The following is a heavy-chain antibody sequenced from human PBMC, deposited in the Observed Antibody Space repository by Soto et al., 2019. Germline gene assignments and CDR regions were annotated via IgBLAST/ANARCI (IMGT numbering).Heavy chain of an antibody. D-gene: IGHD3-3*01. Sequence: QITLKESGPTLVKPTQPLTLTCTFSGFSLSTSGVGVGWIRQPPGKALEWLALIYWNDDKRYSPSLKSRLTITKDTSKNQLVLTMTNMDPVDTATYYCAHIRVVITIFGVVNWFDPWGQGTLVTVSS. CDR3: AHIRVVITIFGVVNWFDP. CDR2: IYWNDDK. J-gene: IGHJ5*02. V-gene: IGHV2-5*01. CDR1: GFSLSTSGVG.